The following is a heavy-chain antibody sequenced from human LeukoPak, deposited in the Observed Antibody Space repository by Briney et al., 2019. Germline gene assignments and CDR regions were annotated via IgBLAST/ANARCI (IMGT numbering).Heavy chain of an antibody. CDR3: ARLATYYDILTGYYPLYYFDY. CDR2: IYYSGST. Sequence: KSSETLSLTCTVSGGSISSYYWSWIRQPPGKGLEWIGYIYYSGSTNYNPSLKSRVTISVDTSKNQFSLKLSSVTAADTAVYYCARLATYYDILTGYYPLYYFDYWGQGTLVTVSS. V-gene: IGHV4-59*01. CDR1: GGSISSYY. J-gene: IGHJ4*02. D-gene: IGHD3-9*01.